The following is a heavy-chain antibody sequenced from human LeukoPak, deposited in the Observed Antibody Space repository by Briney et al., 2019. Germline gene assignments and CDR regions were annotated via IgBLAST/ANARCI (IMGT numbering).Heavy chain of an antibody. V-gene: IGHV7-4-1*02. CDR2: INTNTGNP. Sequence: ASVKVSCKASGYTFTSYAMNWVRQAPGQGLEWMGWINTNTGNPTYAQGFTGRFVFSLDTSVSTAYLQISSLKAEDTAVYYCAIISGYSSSSRPYYYYMDVWGKGTTVTVSS. CDR1: GYTFTSYA. CDR3: AIISGYSSSSRPYYYYMDV. D-gene: IGHD6-13*01. J-gene: IGHJ6*03.